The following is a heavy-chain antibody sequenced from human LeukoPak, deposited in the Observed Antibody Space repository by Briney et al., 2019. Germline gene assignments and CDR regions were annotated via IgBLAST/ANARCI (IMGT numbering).Heavy chain of an antibody. CDR3: AGSQTDAFDI. J-gene: IGHJ3*02. CDR1: GFTFSSYS. Sequence: GGSLRLSCAASGFTFSSYSMNWVRQAPGKGLEWVSPISNSSSYIYYADSVKGRFTISRDNAKNSLYLQMNSLRAEDTAVYYCAGSQTDAFDIWGQGTMVTVSS. V-gene: IGHV3-21*01. CDR2: ISNSSSYI.